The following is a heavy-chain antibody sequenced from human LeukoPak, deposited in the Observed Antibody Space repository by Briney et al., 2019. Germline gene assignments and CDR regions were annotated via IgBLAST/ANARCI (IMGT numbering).Heavy chain of an antibody. Sequence: GGSLRLSCAASGFTFSSYGMHWVRQAPGKGLEWVAFIRYDGSNKYYADSVKGRFTISRDNSKNTLYLQMNSLRAEDTAVYYCAKEVHYYDSSGYFSEDYWGQGTLVTVSS. CDR3: AKEVHYYDSSGYFSEDY. CDR2: IRYDGSNK. CDR1: GFTFSSYG. J-gene: IGHJ4*02. V-gene: IGHV3-30*02. D-gene: IGHD3-22*01.